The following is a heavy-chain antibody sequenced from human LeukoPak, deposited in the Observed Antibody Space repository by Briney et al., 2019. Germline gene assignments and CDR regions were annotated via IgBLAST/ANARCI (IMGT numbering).Heavy chain of an antibody. CDR1: GFTFSTYA. Sequence: GGSLRLSCAASGFTFSTYAMSWVRLAPGKGLGWVSAISGGGGSTYYAYYADSVKGRFTISRDNSKNTLYLQMNSLRAEDTAVYYCAKVGISGYDHFDYWGQGTLVTVSS. CDR2: ISGGGGSTYYA. V-gene: IGHV3-23*01. D-gene: IGHD5-12*01. CDR3: AKVGISGYDHFDY. J-gene: IGHJ4*02.